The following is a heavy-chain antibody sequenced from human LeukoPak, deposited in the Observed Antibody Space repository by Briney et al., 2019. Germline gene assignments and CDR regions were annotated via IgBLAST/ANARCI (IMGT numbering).Heavy chain of an antibody. CDR1: GFTFKIYA. CDR3: AKRGGESNGWGAFDY. J-gene: IGHJ4*02. D-gene: IGHD6-19*01. V-gene: IGHV3-23*01. Sequence: GGSLSLSCAASGFTFKIYAMCWVRQAPGGGLVWMSCIGGSGVDTFYAVSVKGRFTISRDNSKNTLFVQMNSLRAEDTAVYYCAKRGGESNGWGAFDYWGQGTLVTVSS. CDR2: IGGSGVDT.